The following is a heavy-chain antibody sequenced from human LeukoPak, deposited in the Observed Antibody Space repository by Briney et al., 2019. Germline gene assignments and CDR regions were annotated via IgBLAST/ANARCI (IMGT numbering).Heavy chain of an antibody. V-gene: IGHV3-23*01. Sequence: GGSLRLPCAASGFTFSSYGMSWVRQAPGKWLEWVSAISGSGGSTYYADSVKGRFTISRDNSKNTLYLQMNSLRAEDTAVYYCAKSQYSSSWPDYFDYWGQGTLVTVSS. D-gene: IGHD6-13*01. CDR2: ISGSGGST. CDR3: AKSQYSSSWPDYFDY. CDR1: GFTFSSYG. J-gene: IGHJ4*02.